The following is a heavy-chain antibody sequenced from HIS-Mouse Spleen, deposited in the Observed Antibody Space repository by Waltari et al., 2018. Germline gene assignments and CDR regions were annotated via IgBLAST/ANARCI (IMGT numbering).Heavy chain of an antibody. CDR2: IYYSGST. CDR3: AREIPYSSSWYDWYFDL. J-gene: IGHJ2*01. V-gene: IGHV4-39*07. CDR1: GGSISSSSYS. D-gene: IGHD6-13*01. Sequence: QLQLQESGPGLVKPSETLSLTCTVSGGSISSSSYSCGWIRQPPGKGLGWIGSIYYSGSTYYNPSLKSRVTISVDTSKNQFSLKLSSVTAADTAVYYCAREIPYSSSWYDWYFDLWGRGTLVTVSS.